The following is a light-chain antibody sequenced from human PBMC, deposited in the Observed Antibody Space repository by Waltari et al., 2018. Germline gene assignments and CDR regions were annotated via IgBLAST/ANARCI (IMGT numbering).Light chain of an antibody. V-gene: IGLV3-21*02. Sequence: SYVLTQPPSVSVAPGQTATITCGGNNIGDRSVHWYQQRPGLSPVLVAYDDSARPSGISERHSASTSPNTATLTISGVEGGDEADYYCQVWDNTIDHVLFGGGTKLTVL. CDR2: DDS. J-gene: IGLJ2*01. CDR3: QVWDNTIDHVL. CDR1: NIGDRS.